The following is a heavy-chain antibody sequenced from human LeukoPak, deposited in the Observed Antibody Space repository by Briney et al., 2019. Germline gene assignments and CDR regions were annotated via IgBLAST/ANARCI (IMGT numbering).Heavy chain of an antibody. CDR1: GGSISSSNW. J-gene: IGHJ6*03. CDR3: ARYYYGSGSLDYMDV. CDR2: IYHSGST. D-gene: IGHD3-10*01. V-gene: IGHV4-4*02. Sequence: SETLSLTCAVSGGSISSSNWWSWVRQPPGKGLEWIGEIYHSGSTNYNPSLKSRVTISVDKSKNQFSLKLSSVTAADTAVYYCARYYYGSGSLDYMDVWGKGTTVTVSS.